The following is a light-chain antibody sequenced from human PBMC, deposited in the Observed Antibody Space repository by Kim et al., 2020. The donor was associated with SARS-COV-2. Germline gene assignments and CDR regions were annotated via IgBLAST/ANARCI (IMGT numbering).Light chain of an antibody. Sequence: SVALGQTATIPCGGNNIENKNVHWYHQRPGQAPVLVMYRDKKRPSGIPERLSGSNSGNTATLTINRVEAGDEGDYYCQVWDSRTVVFGGGTKVTVL. J-gene: IGLJ2*01. CDR3: QVWDSRTVV. CDR2: RDK. V-gene: IGLV3-9*01. CDR1: NIENKN.